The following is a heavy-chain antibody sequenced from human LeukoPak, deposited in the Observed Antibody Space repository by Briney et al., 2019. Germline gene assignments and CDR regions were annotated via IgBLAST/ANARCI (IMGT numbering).Heavy chain of an antibody. CDR2: IYHSGST. J-gene: IGHJ4*02. CDR3: ARATYSGSFDY. CDR1: GYSISSGYY. V-gene: IGHV4-38-2*02. D-gene: IGHD1-26*01. Sequence: SKTLSLTCTVSGYSISSGYYWGWIRQPPGKGLEWIGSIYHSGSTYYNPSLKSRVTISVDTSKNQFSLKLSSVTAADTAVYYCARATYSGSFDYWGQGTLVTVSS.